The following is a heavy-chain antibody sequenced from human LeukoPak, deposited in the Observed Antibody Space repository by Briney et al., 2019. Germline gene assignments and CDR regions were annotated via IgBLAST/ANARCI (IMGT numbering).Heavy chain of an antibody. CDR3: AKDNRRHYTSGPNPDSLH. CDR2: ISWNSGSI. D-gene: IGHD6-19*01. V-gene: IGHV3-9*01. CDR1: GFTFSTNA. Sequence: PGGSLRLSCLTSGFTFSTNAMSWVRQAPGKGLEWISGISWNSGSIDYADSVKGRFTISRDNAKNSLYLQMNSLRVEDTAFYYCAKDNRRHYTSGPNPDSLHWGQGALVTVSS. J-gene: IGHJ4*02.